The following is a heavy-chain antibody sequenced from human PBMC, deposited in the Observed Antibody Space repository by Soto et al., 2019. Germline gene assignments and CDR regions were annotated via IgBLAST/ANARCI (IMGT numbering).Heavy chain of an antibody. CDR2: IYYSGST. CDR1: GGSIGSGGYY. Sequence: PSETLSLTCTVSGGSIGSGGYYWSWIRQHPGKGLEWIGYIYYSGSTYYNPSLKSRVTISVDTSKNQFSLKLSSVTAADTAVYYCATNDSVYCSGGSCYSGYGAFDIWGQGTMVTVSS. CDR3: ATNDSVYCSGGSCYSGYGAFDI. V-gene: IGHV4-31*03. D-gene: IGHD2-15*01. J-gene: IGHJ3*02.